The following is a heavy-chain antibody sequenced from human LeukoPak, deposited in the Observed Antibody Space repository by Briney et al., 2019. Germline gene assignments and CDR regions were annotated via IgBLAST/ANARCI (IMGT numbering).Heavy chain of an antibody. J-gene: IGHJ4*02. CDR2: INHSGSP. CDR1: GETFSGYD. D-gene: IGHD5-12*01. V-gene: IGHV4-34*01. Sequence: PSETLSLTCAVYGETFSGYDWTWIRQPPGEGLEWIGEINHSGSPNYNPPLKRRVTISPDTSQNQLSLKMRSVTAADTAVYYCARARGTVAIDYWGQGTLVTVSS. CDR3: ARARGTVAIDY.